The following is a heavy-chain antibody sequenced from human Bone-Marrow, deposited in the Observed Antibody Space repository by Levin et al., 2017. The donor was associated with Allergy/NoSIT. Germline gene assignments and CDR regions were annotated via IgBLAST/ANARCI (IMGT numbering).Heavy chain of an antibody. CDR1: EFSIGSNV. Sequence: PSETLSLTCVGSEFSIGSNVMSWVRQAPGKGLEWISSISDYDESTFYADSVKGRFTISRDTSRNTLYLHMNSLRAEDTAVYHCAKDHWGGSFFTWFDPWGQGTQVTVSS. CDR3: AKDHWGGSFFTWFDP. V-gene: IGHV3-23*01. J-gene: IGHJ5*02. D-gene: IGHD2-21*01. CDR2: ISDYDEST.